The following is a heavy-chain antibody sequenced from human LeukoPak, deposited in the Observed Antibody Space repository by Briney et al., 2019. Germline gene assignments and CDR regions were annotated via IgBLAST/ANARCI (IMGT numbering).Heavy chain of an antibody. CDR2: INPNSGST. Sequence: ASVKVSCKASGYTFTGYYMHWVRQAPGQGLEWMGWINPNSGSTNYAQKFQGRVTMTRDTSISTAYMELSRLRSDDTAVYYCARGMYYDFWSGYYPRPADYWGQGTLVTVSS. V-gene: IGHV1-2*02. CDR3: ARGMYYDFWSGYYPRPADY. CDR1: GYTFTGYY. J-gene: IGHJ4*02. D-gene: IGHD3-3*01.